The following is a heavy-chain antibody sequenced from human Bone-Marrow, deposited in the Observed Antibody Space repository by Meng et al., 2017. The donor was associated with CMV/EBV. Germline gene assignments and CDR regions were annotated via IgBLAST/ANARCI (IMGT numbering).Heavy chain of an antibody. J-gene: IGHJ5*02. D-gene: IGHD1-26*01. V-gene: IGHV1-18*01. CDR3: ARGSSGSYYLDWFDP. Sequence: ASVKVSCKASGYTFTSYGISWVRQAPGKGLEWMGWISAYNGNTNYAQKLQGRVTMTTDSSTSTAYMVLRSLRSDDTAVYYCARGSSGSYYLDWFDPWGQGTLVTVSS. CDR1: GYTFTSYG. CDR2: ISAYNGNT.